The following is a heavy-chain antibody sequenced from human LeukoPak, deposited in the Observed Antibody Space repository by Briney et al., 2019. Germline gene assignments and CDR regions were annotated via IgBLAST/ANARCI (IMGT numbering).Heavy chain of an antibody. D-gene: IGHD1-26*01. CDR2: IYYSGST. CDR3: AREIPRIVGAEDAFDI. J-gene: IGHJ3*02. Sequence: SETLSLTCTVSGGSISSSSYYWGWIRQPPGKGLEWIGSIYYSGSTYYNPSLKSRVTISVDTSKNQFSLKLSSVTAADTAVYYCAREIPRIVGAEDAFDIWGQGTMVTVSS. CDR1: GGSISSSSYY. V-gene: IGHV4-39*07.